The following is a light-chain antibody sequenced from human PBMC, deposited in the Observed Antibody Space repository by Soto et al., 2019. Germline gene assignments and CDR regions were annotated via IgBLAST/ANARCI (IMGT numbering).Light chain of an antibody. Sequence: QSALTQPASVSGSPGQSITISCTGTSSDIGGYNPVSWYQQHPGKAPKLMLFEVSDRPSGVSNRFSGSKSGNTASLTISGLQAEDEADYYCSSYTTRGTLVFGGGTKLTVL. J-gene: IGLJ2*01. V-gene: IGLV2-14*01. CDR3: SSYTTRGTLV. CDR2: EVS. CDR1: SSDIGGYNP.